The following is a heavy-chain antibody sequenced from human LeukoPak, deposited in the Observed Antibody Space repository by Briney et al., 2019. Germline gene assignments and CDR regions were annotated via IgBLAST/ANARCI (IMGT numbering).Heavy chain of an antibody. J-gene: IGHJ4*02. V-gene: IGHV4-59*08. CDR2: IYYSGST. Sequence: SETLSLTCTVSGGSISNYYWSWIRQPPGKGLEWIGYIYYSGSTNYNPSLKSRVTISVDTSKNQFSLKLSSVTAADTAVYYCARNLISSSGYVFDYWGQGTLVTVSS. D-gene: IGHD5-12*01. CDR3: ARNLISSSGYVFDY. CDR1: GGSISNYY.